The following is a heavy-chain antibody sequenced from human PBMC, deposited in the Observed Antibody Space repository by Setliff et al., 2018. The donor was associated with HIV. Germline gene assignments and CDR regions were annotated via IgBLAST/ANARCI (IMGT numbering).Heavy chain of an antibody. D-gene: IGHD3-10*01. CDR1: GYSFSSYW. Sequence: GESLKISCKAFGYSFSSYWIGWVRQMSGKGLEWMGIIYPGDSDTRYSPSFQGQVTISADNSINTAYLQWSSLKASDTAMYYCARREGRFGEASMDVWGKGTTVTVSS. V-gene: IGHV5-51*01. CDR2: IYPGDSDT. CDR3: ARREGRFGEASMDV. J-gene: IGHJ6*03.